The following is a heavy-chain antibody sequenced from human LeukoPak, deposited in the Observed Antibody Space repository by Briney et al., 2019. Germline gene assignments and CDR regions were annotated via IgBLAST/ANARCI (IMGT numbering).Heavy chain of an antibody. Sequence: GVSLRLFCAASGFTFCSYAMHWVRQAPGKGLEWVAVISYDGSNKYYADSVKGRFTISRDNSKNTLYLQMNSLRAEDTAVYYCARGSYFGAFDIWGQGTMVTVSS. CDR1: GFTFCSYA. D-gene: IGHD2/OR15-2a*01. CDR3: ARGSYFGAFDI. V-gene: IGHV3-30-3*01. CDR2: ISYDGSNK. J-gene: IGHJ3*02.